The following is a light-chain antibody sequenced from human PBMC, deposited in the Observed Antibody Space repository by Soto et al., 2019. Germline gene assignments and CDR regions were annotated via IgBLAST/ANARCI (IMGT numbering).Light chain of an antibody. V-gene: IGLV2-14*03. J-gene: IGLJ1*01. CDR1: SSDVGGYNY. CDR2: DVT. CDR3: SSYTGSSTPFV. Sequence: QSALTQPASVSGSPGQSITISCTGTSSDVGGYNYVSWYQQHPGKAPKLIIYDVTNRPSGVSDRFSGSKSGNTASLTISGLQAEDGTDYYCSSYTGSSTPFVFGTGTKLTVL.